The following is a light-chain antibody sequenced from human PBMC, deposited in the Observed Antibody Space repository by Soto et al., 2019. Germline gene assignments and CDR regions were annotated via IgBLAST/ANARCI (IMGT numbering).Light chain of an antibody. CDR2: PAS. V-gene: IGKV1-17*01. CDR3: LQHNSYPHT. CDR1: EDISND. Sequence: QMTQIPSSLSASVGDRVTITYRATEDISNDLGWDQQKAGKAPKRLIYPASSFQSGVPSRFSGSGSGTDFTLTISSLQPEDFATYYCLQHNSYPHTVGGGTKVDSK. J-gene: IGKJ4*01.